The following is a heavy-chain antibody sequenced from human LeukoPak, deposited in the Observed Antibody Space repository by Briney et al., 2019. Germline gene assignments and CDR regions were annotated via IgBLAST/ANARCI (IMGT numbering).Heavy chain of an antibody. Sequence: GASVKVSCKASGYTFTTYGISWLRQAPGQGLEWMGWISTYNGNTNYAQKLQGRVTMTTDTSTSTAYMELRSLRSDDTAMYYCARDRMDTGTYFDYWGQGTLVTVSS. J-gene: IGHJ4*02. D-gene: IGHD5-18*01. CDR1: GYTFTTYG. CDR2: ISTYNGNT. V-gene: IGHV1-18*01. CDR3: ARDRMDTGTYFDY.